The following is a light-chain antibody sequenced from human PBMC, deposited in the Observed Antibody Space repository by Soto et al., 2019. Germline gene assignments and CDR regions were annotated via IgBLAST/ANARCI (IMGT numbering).Light chain of an antibody. CDR1: SSDVGGYNY. J-gene: IGLJ2*01. CDR2: EVS. V-gene: IGLV2-8*01. Sequence: QSALTQPPSESGSPGQSVAISCTGTSSDVGGYNYVSWYQQHPGKAPKLMISEVSKRPSGVPDRFSGSKSGNTASLTVSGLQAEDEADYYCTSYGGSNNLVFGGGTKLTVL. CDR3: TSYGGSNNLV.